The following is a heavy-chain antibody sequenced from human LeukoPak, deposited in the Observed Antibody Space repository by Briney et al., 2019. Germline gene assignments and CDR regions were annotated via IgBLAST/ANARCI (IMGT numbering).Heavy chain of an antibody. D-gene: IGHD6-19*01. V-gene: IGHV1-2*04. CDR1: GYTFIDYY. CDR2: INPNTGGT. Sequence: ASVKVSCKASGYTFIDYYMHWVRQAPGQGLEWMGYINPNTGGTNFAQKFQGWVTMTRDTSISTAYMELSRLKSDDTAVYYCATDGGTRGAVAGYFDYWGQGTLVTVSS. CDR3: ATDGGTRGAVAGYFDY. J-gene: IGHJ4*02.